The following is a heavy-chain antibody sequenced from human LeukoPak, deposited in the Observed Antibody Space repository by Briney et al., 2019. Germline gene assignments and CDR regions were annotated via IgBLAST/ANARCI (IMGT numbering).Heavy chain of an antibody. V-gene: IGHV3-30*02. CDR1: AFTFTSYG. J-gene: IGHJ4*02. CDR3: AKEAYGSGEKMADY. D-gene: IGHD3-10*01. Sequence: GGSLRLSCAASAFTFTSYGLHWVRQAPGKGLEWVSFIRYDGSNKYYADSVKGRFIISRDNSKNTLYLQMNSLRVEDAAVYYCAKEAYGSGEKMADYWGQGTLVTVSS. CDR2: IRYDGSNK.